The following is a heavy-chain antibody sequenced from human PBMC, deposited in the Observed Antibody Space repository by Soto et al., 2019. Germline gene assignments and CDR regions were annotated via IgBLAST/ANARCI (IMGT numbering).Heavy chain of an antibody. CDR2: IIPVFQTA. J-gene: IGHJ4*02. CDR3: ARGGSGYTWFNEF. V-gene: IGHV1-69*13. CDR1: GGLFSSYP. D-gene: IGHD3-22*01. Sequence: SVKVSCKASGGLFSSYPISWVRQVPGQGLEWMGGIIPVFQTAYYTQRFQGRVTITADESTNTAYMELSSLRSEDTAIYYCARGGSGYTWFNEFWGQGTLVTVSS.